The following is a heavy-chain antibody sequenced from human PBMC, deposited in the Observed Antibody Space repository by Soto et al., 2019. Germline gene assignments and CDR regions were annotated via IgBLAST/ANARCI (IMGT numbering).Heavy chain of an antibody. D-gene: IGHD3-3*01. Sequence: TLSLTCTVSGGSISSYYWSWIRQPPGKGLEWIGYIYYSGSTNYSPSLKSRVTISVDTSKNQFSLKLSSVTAADTAVYYCARDRGDFWSGIHYYYGMDVWGQGTTVTVSS. CDR3: ARDRGDFWSGIHYYYGMDV. V-gene: IGHV4-59*01. J-gene: IGHJ6*02. CDR1: GGSISSYY. CDR2: IYYSGST.